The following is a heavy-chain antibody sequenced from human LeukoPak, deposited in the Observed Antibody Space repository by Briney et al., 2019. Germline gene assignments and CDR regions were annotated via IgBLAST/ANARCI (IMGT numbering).Heavy chain of an antibody. J-gene: IGHJ6*03. Sequence: SVKVSCKASGGTFSSYVISWVRQAPGQGLEWMGGIIPIFGTANYAQKFQGRVTITTDESTSTAYMELSSLRSEDTAVYYCAISPDAGNYYYYYMDVWGKGTTVTVSS. D-gene: IGHD1-14*01. CDR3: AISPDAGNYYYYYMDV. CDR1: GGTFSSYV. V-gene: IGHV1-69*05. CDR2: IIPIFGTA.